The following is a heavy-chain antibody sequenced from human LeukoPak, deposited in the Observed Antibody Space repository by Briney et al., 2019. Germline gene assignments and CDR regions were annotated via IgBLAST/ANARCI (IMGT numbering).Heavy chain of an antibody. V-gene: IGHV3-23*01. J-gene: IGHJ4*02. D-gene: IGHD6-13*01. CDR3: ADDLREPYSSSWFWSY. Sequence: GGSLRLSCAASGFTFSSYAMSWVRQAPGKGLEWVSAISGSGGSTYYADSVKGRFTISRDNSKNTLYLQMNSLRAEDTAVYYCADDLREPYSSSWFWSYWGQGTLVTVSS. CDR1: GFTFSSYA. CDR2: ISGSGGST.